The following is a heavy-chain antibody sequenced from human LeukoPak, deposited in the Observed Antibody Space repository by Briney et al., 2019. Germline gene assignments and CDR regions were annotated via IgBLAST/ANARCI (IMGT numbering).Heavy chain of an antibody. CDR3: AKDRCGGHCYIFDY. J-gene: IGHJ4*02. V-gene: IGHV3-66*01. D-gene: IGHD2-21*01. Sequence: AGGSLRLSCAASGFTVSNNYMNWVRQAPGKGLEWVSLIYSGGDTHYADSVKGRFTISRDSSKNTLFLQMNSLRAEDTAVYYCAKDRCGGHCYIFDYWGQGALVTVSS. CDR1: GFTVSNNY. CDR2: IYSGGDT.